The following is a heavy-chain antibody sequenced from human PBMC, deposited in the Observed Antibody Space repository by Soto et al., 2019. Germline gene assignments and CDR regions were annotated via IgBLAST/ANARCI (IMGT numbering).Heavy chain of an antibody. J-gene: IGHJ5*02. CDR1: GGSISSGGYS. Sequence: PSETLSLTCAVSGGSISSGGYSWSWIRQPPGKGLEWIGYIYHSGSTYYNPSLKSRVTISVDRSKNQFSLKLNSVTAADTAVYYCARAYSAVAGTWFDPWGQGTLVTVSS. V-gene: IGHV4-30-2*01. CDR3: ARAYSAVAGTWFDP. D-gene: IGHD6-19*01. CDR2: IYHSGST.